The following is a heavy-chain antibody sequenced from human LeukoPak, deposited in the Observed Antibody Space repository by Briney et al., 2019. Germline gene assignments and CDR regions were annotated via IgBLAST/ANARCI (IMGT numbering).Heavy chain of an antibody. D-gene: IGHD5-12*01. J-gene: IGHJ4*02. Sequence: SVEVSCKASGGTFSSYAISWVRQAPGQGLEWMGGIIPIFGTANYAQKFQGRVTITADESTSTAYMELSSLRSEDTAVYYCAITSGPPNRRGGDYWGQGTLVTVSS. CDR2: IIPIFGTA. CDR3: AITSGPPNRRGGDY. CDR1: GGTFSSYA. V-gene: IGHV1-69*13.